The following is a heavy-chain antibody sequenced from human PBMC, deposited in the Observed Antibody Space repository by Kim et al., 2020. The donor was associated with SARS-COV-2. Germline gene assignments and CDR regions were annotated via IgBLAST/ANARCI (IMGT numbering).Heavy chain of an antibody. CDR2: ISGTYGGT. V-gene: IGHV3-23*01. J-gene: IGHJ3*02. CDR1: GFTFSTYA. D-gene: IGHD2-8*02. CDR3: AKDRDCTGGNCWGAFDI. Sequence: GGSLRLSCAASGFTFSTYAMSWVRQAPGKGLKWVSGISGTYGGTYYSDSVKGQFTISRDNSKNTLYLQMNRLRAEDTAIYYCAKDRDCTGGNCWGAFDIWGEGTTFSASP.